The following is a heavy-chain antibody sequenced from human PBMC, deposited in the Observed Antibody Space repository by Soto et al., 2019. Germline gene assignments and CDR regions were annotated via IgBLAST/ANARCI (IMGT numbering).Heavy chain of an antibody. Sequence: EVQLVESGGGLVQPGGSLRLSCAASGFTFSSYWMSWVRQAPGKGLEWVANIKQDGSEKYYVDSVKGRFTISRDNAKNSLYLQMNSLRAEDTAVYYCARVSGALSTYGMDVWGQGTTVTVSS. V-gene: IGHV3-7*05. J-gene: IGHJ6*02. CDR2: IKQDGSEK. CDR1: GFTFSSYW. CDR3: ARVSGALSTYGMDV. D-gene: IGHD7-27*01.